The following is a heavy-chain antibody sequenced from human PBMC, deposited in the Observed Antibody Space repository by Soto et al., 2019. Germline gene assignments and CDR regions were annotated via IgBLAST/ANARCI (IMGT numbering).Heavy chain of an antibody. D-gene: IGHD3-10*01. V-gene: IGHV4-4*02. Sequence: QVQLQESGPGLVRPSGTLSLTCAVSAGSISTTNWWSWVRQPPGKGLEWIGEIYHSGSTNYNPSLGRRVTLSVDKSKNQFSLKLSSVTAADTAVYYCARIRALNWFDPWGQGILVTVSS. CDR2: IYHSGST. CDR3: ARIRALNWFDP. CDR1: AGSISTTNW. J-gene: IGHJ5*02.